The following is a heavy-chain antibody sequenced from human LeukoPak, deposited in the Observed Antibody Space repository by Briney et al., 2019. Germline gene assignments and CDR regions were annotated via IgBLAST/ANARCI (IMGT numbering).Heavy chain of an antibody. CDR3: ARRLWFGDQEVFDV. CDR2: IYPGDSNT. J-gene: IGHJ3*01. Sequence: EESLKISCKGSGYNFSNYWIGWVRQMPGKGPEWMGIIYPGDSNTRSSPSFQGQVTISADKSIATAFLQWSSLKASDTAIYYCARRLWFGDQEVFDVWGQGTMVTVSS. CDR1: GYNFSNYW. D-gene: IGHD3-10*01. V-gene: IGHV5-51*01.